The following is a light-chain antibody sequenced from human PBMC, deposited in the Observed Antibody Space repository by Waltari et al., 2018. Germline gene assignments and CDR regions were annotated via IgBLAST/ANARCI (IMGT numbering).Light chain of an antibody. CDR1: QSVSSY. Sequence: EIVLTQSPAPLSLSPGERATLSCRASQSVSSYLAWYQQKPGQAPRLLIYDASNRATGIPARFSGSGSETDFTLTISSLEPEDFAVYYCQQRRRTFGQGTKLEI. J-gene: IGKJ2*01. CDR3: QQRRRT. CDR2: DAS. V-gene: IGKV3-11*01.